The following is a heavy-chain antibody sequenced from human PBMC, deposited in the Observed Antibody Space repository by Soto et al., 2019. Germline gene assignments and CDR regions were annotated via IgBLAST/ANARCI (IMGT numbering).Heavy chain of an antibody. CDR2: ISTYNGDT. J-gene: IGHJ6*02. CDR1: GYTFTTSG. V-gene: IGHV1-18*01. D-gene: IGHD1-26*01. CDR3: ARQGSWPYYYYGLDV. Sequence: QVQLVQSGPEVRKPGASVKASCEASGYTFTTSGISWLRQVPGQGPEWMGWISTYNGDTNSAQNFQGRVLMTADTSTGTANMELMSLKSDDTAVYYCARQGSWPYYYYGLDVWGQGTTVTVSS.